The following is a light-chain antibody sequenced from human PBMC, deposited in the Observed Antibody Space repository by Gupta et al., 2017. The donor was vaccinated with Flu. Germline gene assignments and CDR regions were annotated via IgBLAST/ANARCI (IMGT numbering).Light chain of an antibody. CDR1: TSNIVSNT. V-gene: IGLV1-44*01. CDR3: VAWDDRLSAWV. J-gene: IGLJ3*02. CDR2: TDN. Sequence: GSTSNIVSNTVNWYQQLPGSAPKLLVYTDNQRPSGVPDRFSGSKSGTSASLAISGLQSEDEADYYCVAWDDRLSAWVFGGGTKLTVL.